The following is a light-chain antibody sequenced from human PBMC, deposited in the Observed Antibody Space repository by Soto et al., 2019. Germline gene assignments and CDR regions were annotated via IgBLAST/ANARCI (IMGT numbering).Light chain of an antibody. J-gene: IGLJ2*01. V-gene: IGLV2-14*01. CDR3: SSYTSSSTPGV. CDR1: SSDVGGYNY. CDR2: EVS. Sequence: QSALTQPASVSASPGQSITISCTGTSSDVGGYNYVSWYQQHPGKAPKLMIYEVSNRPSGVSNRFSGSKSGNTASLTISGLQAEDEADYYCSSYTSSSTPGVFGGGTKLTVL.